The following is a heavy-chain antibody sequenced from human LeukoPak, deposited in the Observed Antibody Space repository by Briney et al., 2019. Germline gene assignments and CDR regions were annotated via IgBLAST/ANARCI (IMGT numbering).Heavy chain of an antibody. V-gene: IGHV4-39*01. Sequence: PSETLSLTCTVSGGSISSSSYYWGWIRQPPGKGLEWVGSIYYSGSTYYNPSLKSRVTISVDTSKNQFSLTLSSVTAADTAVYYCARAGAYCSSTSCLGIWFDPWGQGTLVTVSS. CDR3: ARAGAYCSSTSCLGIWFDP. J-gene: IGHJ5*02. D-gene: IGHD2-2*01. CDR1: GGSISSSSYY. CDR2: IYYSGST.